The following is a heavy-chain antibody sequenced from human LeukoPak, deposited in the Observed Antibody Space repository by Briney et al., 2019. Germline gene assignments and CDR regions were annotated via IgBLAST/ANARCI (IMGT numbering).Heavy chain of an antibody. J-gene: IGHJ4*02. CDR2: TNGGGKTK. V-gene: IGHV3-48*03. CDR3: ARDASGGNLPCDS. Sequence: GGSLRLSCAASGFTFNSCEMNWVRQAPGKGLEGWSDTNGGGKTKYYADSVKVRFTSSRDTGEYSLSLQLNSLRVEDTAVYYCARDASGGNLPCDSWGLGTPVTVSS. D-gene: IGHD4-23*01. CDR1: GFTFNSCE.